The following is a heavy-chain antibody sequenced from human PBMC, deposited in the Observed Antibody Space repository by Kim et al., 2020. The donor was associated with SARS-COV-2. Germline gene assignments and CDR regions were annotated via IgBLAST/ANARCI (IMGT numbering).Heavy chain of an antibody. CDR1: GFTFSSYA. J-gene: IGHJ5*01. CDR3: AKDPMLRWELLFGVGDWLVC. D-gene: IGHD1-26*01. Sequence: GGSLRLSCAASGFTFSSYAMNWVRQAPGKGLEWVSAISSSGGSTYYADSVKGRFTISRDNSKNTLYLQMNSLRAEDTAVYYCAKDPMLRWELLFGVGDWLVCWLEGTLLALSS. CDR2: ISSSGGST. V-gene: IGHV3-23*01.